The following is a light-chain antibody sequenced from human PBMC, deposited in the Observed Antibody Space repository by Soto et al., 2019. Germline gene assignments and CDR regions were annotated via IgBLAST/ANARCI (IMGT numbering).Light chain of an antibody. CDR2: DVS. J-gene: IGLJ1*01. Sequence: QSVLTQPASVSGSPGQSITISCTGTSSDVGGYNYVSWYQQHPGKAPKLMIYDVSNRPSGVSNRFSGSKSGNTASLTISGLQAEDEADYYSSSYTSSSTLYVFGTGTKVPVL. CDR1: SSDVGGYNY. V-gene: IGLV2-14*01. CDR3: SSYTSSSTLYV.